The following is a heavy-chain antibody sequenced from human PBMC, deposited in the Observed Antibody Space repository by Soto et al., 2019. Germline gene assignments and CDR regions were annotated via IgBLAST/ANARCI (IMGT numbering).Heavy chain of an antibody. CDR1: GGSISSVSYY. D-gene: IGHD2-2*01. CDR2: IFYSGNT. Sequence: SETLSLTCTVSGGSISSVSYYWSWIRQHPGKDLEWIGYIFYSGNTYYNPSLKSRVSISVDTSKNQFSLKLSSVTAADTAVYYCARVGGEGSAALDGWFDPWGQGTLVTVSS. J-gene: IGHJ5*02. CDR3: ARVGGEGSAALDGWFDP. V-gene: IGHV4-31*03.